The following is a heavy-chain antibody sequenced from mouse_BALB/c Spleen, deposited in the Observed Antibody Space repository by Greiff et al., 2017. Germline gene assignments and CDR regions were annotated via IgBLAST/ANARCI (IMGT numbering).Heavy chain of an antibody. CDR1: EYEFPSHD. CDR3: ARHYRYDEGHYNSMDY. CDR2: INSDGGST. Sequence: EVQRVESGGGLVQPGESLKLSCESNEYEFPSHDMSWVRKTPEKRLELVAAINSDGGSTYYPDTMERRFIISRDNTKKTLYLQMSSLRSEDTALYNSARHYRYDEGHYNSMDYWGQGTSVTVSS. V-gene: IGHV5-2*01. D-gene: IGHD2-14*01. J-gene: IGHJ4*01.